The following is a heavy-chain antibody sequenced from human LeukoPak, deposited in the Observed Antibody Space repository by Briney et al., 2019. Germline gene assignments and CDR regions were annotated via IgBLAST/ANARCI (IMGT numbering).Heavy chain of an antibody. Sequence: ASVKVSYKVSGYTLTELSMHWVRQAPGKGLEGMGSLDPEDDEAIYAQKFQGRVTITTDESTSTAYMEMSSLRSEDTAVYYCARQSYYYDSSGYYYDAFDIWGQGTMVTVSS. CDR3: ARQSYYYDSSGYYYDAFDI. D-gene: IGHD3-22*01. CDR2: LDPEDDEA. J-gene: IGHJ3*02. V-gene: IGHV1-24*01. CDR1: GYTLTELS.